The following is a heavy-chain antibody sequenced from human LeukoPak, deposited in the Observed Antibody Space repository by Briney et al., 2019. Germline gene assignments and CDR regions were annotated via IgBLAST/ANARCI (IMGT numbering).Heavy chain of an antibody. CDR3: ARAAGHTYYFDY. CDR2: ISWNSGNI. V-gene: IGHV3-9*01. CDR1: GFTFDDFA. Sequence: GGSPRLSCAASGFTFDDFAMQWGRPAPGEGLEWVSGISWNSGNIDYADSVKGRFTISRDNGKNSLYLQMNSLRAEDTALYYCARAAGHTYYFDYWGQGTLVTVSS. J-gene: IGHJ4*02.